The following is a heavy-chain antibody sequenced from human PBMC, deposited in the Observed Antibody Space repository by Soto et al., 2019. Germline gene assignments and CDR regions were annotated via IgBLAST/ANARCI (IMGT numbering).Heavy chain of an antibody. CDR3: ARVISGGNNLFDP. V-gene: IGHV2-70*01. D-gene: IGHD3-16*01. CDR2: TDRDDDK. CDR1: GFSLTTNGMC. J-gene: IGHJ5*02. Sequence: SGPTLVNTTQTLTLTCTFSGFSLTTNGMCVSWIRQPPVKALEWLALTDRDDDKYYSTSLKTRFTISKDTSNNHVVLTMTNMDPVDTATYYCARVISGGNNLFDPWGQGTLVTVSS.